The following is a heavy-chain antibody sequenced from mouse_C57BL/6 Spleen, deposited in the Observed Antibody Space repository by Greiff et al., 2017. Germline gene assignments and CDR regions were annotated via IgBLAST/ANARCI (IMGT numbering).Heavy chain of an antibody. CDR3: TRVDTTVVSYFDV. D-gene: IGHD1-1*01. CDR2: ISSGGDYI. V-gene: IGHV5-9-1*02. CDR1: GFTFSSYA. J-gene: IGHJ1*03. Sequence: EVKLVESGEGLVKPGGSLKLSCAASGFTFSSYAMSWVRQTPEKRLEWVAYISSGGDYIYYADTVKGRFTISRDNARNTLYLQMSSLKSEDTAMYYCTRVDTTVVSYFDVWGTGTTVTVSS.